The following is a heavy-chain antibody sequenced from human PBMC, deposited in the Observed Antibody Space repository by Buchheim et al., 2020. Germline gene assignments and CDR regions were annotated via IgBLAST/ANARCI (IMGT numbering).Heavy chain of an antibody. Sequence: QVQLVESGGGVVQPGRSLRLSCAASGFTFSSYAMHWVRQAPGKGLEWVAVISYDGSNKYYADSVKGRFTISRDNSKNTLYLQMNSLRAEDTAVYYCARDDQVNAHSSGYYYYYYGMDVWGQGTT. D-gene: IGHD3-22*01. V-gene: IGHV3-30-3*01. CDR2: ISYDGSNK. CDR1: GFTFSSYA. J-gene: IGHJ6*02. CDR3: ARDDQVNAHSSGYYYYYYGMDV.